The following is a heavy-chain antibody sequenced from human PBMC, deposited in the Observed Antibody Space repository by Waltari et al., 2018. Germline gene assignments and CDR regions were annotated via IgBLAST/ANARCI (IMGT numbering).Heavy chain of an antibody. D-gene: IGHD2-15*01. CDR3: TRDRVGYCSGGTCYSRWFDP. V-gene: IGHV1-24*01. J-gene: IGHJ5*02. CDR2: FEPEYGEA. Sequence: QVQLVQSGAEVKKPGDSVKVACGVPENGLTASAMPWARPAPGKGLEWLGGFEPEYGEADYAQEFQGRVTMTEDTSKDTAYMELSSLTYEDTAVYYCTRDRVGYCSGGTCYSRWFDPWGQGTLVTVSS. CDR1: ENGLTASA.